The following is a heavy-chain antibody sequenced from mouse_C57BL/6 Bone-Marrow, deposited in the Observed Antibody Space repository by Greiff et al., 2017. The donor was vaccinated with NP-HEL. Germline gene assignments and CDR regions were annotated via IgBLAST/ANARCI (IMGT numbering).Heavy chain of an antibody. CDR3: ARGNFGYFDY. Sequence: VQLKESGGGLVKPGGSLKLSCAASGFTFSSYAMSWVRQTPEKRLEWVAPISDGGSYTYYPDNVKGRFTISRDNAKNNLYLQMSHLKSEDTAMYYCARGNFGYFDYWGQGTTLTVSS. J-gene: IGHJ2*01. V-gene: IGHV5-4*01. CDR1: GFTFSSYA. CDR2: ISDGGSYT. D-gene: IGHD3-1*01.